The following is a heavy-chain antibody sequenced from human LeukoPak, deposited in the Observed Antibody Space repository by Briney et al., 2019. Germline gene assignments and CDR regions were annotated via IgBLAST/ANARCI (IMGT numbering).Heavy chain of an antibody. V-gene: IGHV4-39*01. CDR3: ARLHGSGSRHFDY. CDR2: SYYSGTT. Sequence: SETLSLTCAVSGGSVNSSSYNWAWIRQPPGKGLEWIGSSYYSGTTYYYPSLRSRVTSLVDMSKEQFSLNLSSVTAADTAVYYCARLHGSGSRHFDYWGQGTLVTVSS. D-gene: IGHD3-10*01. CDR1: GGSVNSSSYN. J-gene: IGHJ4*02.